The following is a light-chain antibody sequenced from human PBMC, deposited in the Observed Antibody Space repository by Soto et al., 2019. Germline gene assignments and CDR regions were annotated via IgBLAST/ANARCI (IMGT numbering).Light chain of an antibody. CDR2: DAS. CDR1: QDISNS. Sequence: DIQMTQSPSSLSASVGDRVTITCQASQDISNSISLYQQRPGKAPKLVIHDASTLETGVPSRLSGSGSGTEFTFTITTLQSEDIATYYCHQYHSLPLTFGGGTKVEIK. V-gene: IGKV1-33*01. J-gene: IGKJ4*01. CDR3: HQYHSLPLT.